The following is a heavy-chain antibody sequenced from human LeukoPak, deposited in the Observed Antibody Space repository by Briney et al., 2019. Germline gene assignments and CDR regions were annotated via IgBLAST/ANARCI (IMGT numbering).Heavy chain of an antibody. D-gene: IGHD3-22*01. V-gene: IGHV1-2*02. CDR3: AILGETAYSFDSGGHFDS. J-gene: IGHJ4*02. CDR2: INPTTGGT. CDR1: GYTFTDYY. Sequence: ASVKVSCKASGYTFTDYYMHWVRQAPGQGLEWMGWINPTTGGTHSAQKFQGRVIMTRDTSITTAYMELSRLRSDDSAVYYCAILGETAYSFDSGGHFDSWGQGTLVTVSS.